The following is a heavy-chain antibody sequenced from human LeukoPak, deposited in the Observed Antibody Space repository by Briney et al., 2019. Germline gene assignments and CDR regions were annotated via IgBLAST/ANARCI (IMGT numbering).Heavy chain of an antibody. CDR1: GFTFSTYS. Sequence: GGSLRLSCVASGFTFSTYSMNWVRQAPGKGLEWVSSISSGSSYIYYADSVKGRFTISRDNAKNSLYLQMNSLRAEDTAVYYCARRGASSGGLDYWGQGTLVTVSS. CDR2: ISSGSSYI. CDR3: ARRGASSGGLDY. D-gene: IGHD6-19*01. V-gene: IGHV3-21*01. J-gene: IGHJ4*02.